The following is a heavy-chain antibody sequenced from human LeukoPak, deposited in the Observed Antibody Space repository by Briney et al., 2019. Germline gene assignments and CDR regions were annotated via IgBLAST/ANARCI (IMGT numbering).Heavy chain of an antibody. V-gene: IGHV3-23*01. D-gene: IGHD2-2*01. CDR2: ISSSGSGGNT. Sequence: PGGSLRLSCAASGFSLNTFAMSWLRQAPGKGLEWVSGISSSGSGGNTYYADSVKGRFTISRDTSKNTLYLHMSSLRVEDTAIYYCARGVVVRPAAPYSWFDPWGQGTLVTVSS. J-gene: IGHJ5*02. CDR3: ARGVVVRPAAPYSWFDP. CDR1: GFSLNTFA.